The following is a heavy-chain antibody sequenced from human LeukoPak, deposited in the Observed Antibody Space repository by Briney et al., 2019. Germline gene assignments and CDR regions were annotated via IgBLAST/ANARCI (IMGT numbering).Heavy chain of an antibody. CDR2: IYTSGST. CDR3: ARGSYYYYYDSSGYEGTGFDY. J-gene: IGHJ4*02. Sequence: SETLSLTCTVSGDSISSYYWSWIRQPAGKGLEWIGRIYTSGSTNYNPSLKSRVTISVDTSKNQFSLKVNSVTAADTAVYYCARGSYYYYYDSSGYEGTGFDYWGQGTLVTVSS. CDR1: GDSISSYY. D-gene: IGHD3-22*01. V-gene: IGHV4-4*07.